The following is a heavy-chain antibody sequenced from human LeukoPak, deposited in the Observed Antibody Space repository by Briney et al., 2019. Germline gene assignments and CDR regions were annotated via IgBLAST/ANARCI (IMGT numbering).Heavy chain of an antibody. J-gene: IGHJ4*02. CDR1: GFTFSTSE. CDR2: ISSSGRAM. D-gene: IGHD6-13*01. V-gene: IGHV3-48*03. Sequence: PGGSLRLSCAASGFTFSTSEMNWVRQAPGKGLEWVSYISSSGRAMYYADSVKGRFTISRDNGKNSVYLQMNSLRAEDTAVYYCARKYSSSWSAFDYWGQGTLVTVSS. CDR3: ARKYSSSWSAFDY.